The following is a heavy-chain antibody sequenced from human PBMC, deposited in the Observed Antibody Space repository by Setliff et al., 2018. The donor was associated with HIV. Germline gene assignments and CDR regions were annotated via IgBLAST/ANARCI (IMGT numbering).Heavy chain of an antibody. Sequence: SETLSLTCSVSPCSISSGYYWGWLRQPPGKGLEWIGCLYYGGNTYYNPSLKSRVAMSIDTSKNEVSLRLKSVTAADTAIYYCARDPWLLGASAGGDNWLDPWGQGTLVTVSS. D-gene: IGHD1-26*01. CDR1: PCSISSGYY. J-gene: IGHJ5*02. CDR2: LYYGGNT. CDR3: ARDPWLLGASAGGDNWLDP. V-gene: IGHV4-38-2*02.